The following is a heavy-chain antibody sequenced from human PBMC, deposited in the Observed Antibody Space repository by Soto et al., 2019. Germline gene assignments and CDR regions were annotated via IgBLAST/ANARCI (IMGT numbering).Heavy chain of an antibody. CDR2: ISGSGGST. Sequence: EVQLLESGGGLVQPGGSLRLSCAASGFTFSSYAMSWVRQAPGKGLEWVSAISGSGGSTYYADSVKGRITISRDNSKNKLYLQMNSLRAEDTAVYYCAKDHKWLRPLFDYWGQGTLVTVSS. J-gene: IGHJ4*02. D-gene: IGHD5-12*01. CDR3: AKDHKWLRPLFDY. V-gene: IGHV3-23*01. CDR1: GFTFSSYA.